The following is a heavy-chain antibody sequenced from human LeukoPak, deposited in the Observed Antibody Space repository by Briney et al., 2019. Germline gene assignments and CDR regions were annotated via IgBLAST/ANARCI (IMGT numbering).Heavy chain of an antibody. V-gene: IGHV1-46*01. CDR3: ARLTPDYGDSIDY. Sequence: ASVKVSCKASGYTFTSYYMHWVRQAPGQGLEWMGIINPSGDSTSYAQKFQGRVTMTRDTSTSTVHMELSSLRSEDTAVYYCARLTPDYGDSIDYWGQGTLVTVSS. D-gene: IGHD4-17*01. J-gene: IGHJ4*02. CDR2: INPSGDST. CDR1: GYTFTSYY.